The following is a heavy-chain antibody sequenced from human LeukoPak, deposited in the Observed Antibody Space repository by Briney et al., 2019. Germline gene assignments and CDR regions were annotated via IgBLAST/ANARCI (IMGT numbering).Heavy chain of an antibody. CDR2: INAGNGNT. Sequence: GASVKVSCKASGYTFTSYAMHWVRQAPGQRLEWMGWINAGNGNTKYSQEFQGRVTITRDTSASTAYMELSSLRSEDMAVYYCARAGYWGYGNWFDPWGQGTLVTVSS. D-gene: IGHD3-16*01. V-gene: IGHV1-3*03. CDR3: ARAGYWGYGNWFDP. J-gene: IGHJ5*02. CDR1: GYTFTSYA.